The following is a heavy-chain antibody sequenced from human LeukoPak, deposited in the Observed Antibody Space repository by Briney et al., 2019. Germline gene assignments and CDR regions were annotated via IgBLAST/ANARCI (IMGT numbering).Heavy chain of an antibody. CDR3: ARDSDFWSGYYHPPTGP. V-gene: IGHV1-18*01. CDR1: GGTFSSYA. CDR2: ISAYNGNT. J-gene: IGHJ5*02. D-gene: IGHD3-3*01. Sequence: GASVKVSXKASGGTFSSYAISWVRQAPGQGLEWMGWISAYNGNTNYAQKLQGRVTMTTDTSTNTAYMELRSLRSDATAVYYCARDSDFWSGYYHPPTGPWGQGTLVTVSS.